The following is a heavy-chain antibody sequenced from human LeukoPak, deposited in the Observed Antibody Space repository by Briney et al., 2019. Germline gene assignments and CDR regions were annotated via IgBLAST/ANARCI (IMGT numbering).Heavy chain of an antibody. D-gene: IGHD6-13*01. CDR1: GFTFSAYS. J-gene: IGHJ5*02. V-gene: IGHV3-48*02. CDR2: VSRSSTTM. CDR3: ARGDSSSGWWFDP. Sequence: GGSLRLSCAASGFTFSAYSMNWVRQAPGKGLEWVSYVSRSSTTMHYADSVKGRFTISRDNAKNSLYLEMNSLRDEDTAVYYCARGDSSSGWWFDPWGQGTRVTVSS.